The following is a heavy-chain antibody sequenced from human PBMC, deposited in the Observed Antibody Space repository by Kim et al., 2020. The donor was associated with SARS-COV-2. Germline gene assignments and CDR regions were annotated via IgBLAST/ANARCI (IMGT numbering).Heavy chain of an antibody. Sequence: SETLSLTCAVYGGSFSGYYWSWIRQPPGKGLEWIGEINHSGSTNYNPSLKSRVTISVDTSKNQFSLKLSSVTAADTAVYYCASTGLWDYWGQGTLVTVSS. CDR1: GGSFSGYY. CDR3: ASTGLWDY. CDR2: INHSGST. V-gene: IGHV4-34*01. J-gene: IGHJ4*02. D-gene: IGHD3-16*01.